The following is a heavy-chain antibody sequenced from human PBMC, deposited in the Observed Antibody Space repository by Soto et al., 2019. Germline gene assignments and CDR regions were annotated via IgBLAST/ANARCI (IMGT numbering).Heavy chain of an antibody. J-gene: IGHJ5*02. D-gene: IGHD2-2*01. V-gene: IGHV4-34*01. CDR3: ARGYCSSTSCPRYNWFDP. CDR1: GGSFSGYY. Sequence: SETLSLTCAVYGGSFSGYYWSWIRQPPGKGLEWIGEINHSGSTNYNPSLKSRVTISVDTSKNQFSLKLSSVTAADTAVYYCARGYCSSTSCPRYNWFDPWGQGTLVTVSS. CDR2: INHSGST.